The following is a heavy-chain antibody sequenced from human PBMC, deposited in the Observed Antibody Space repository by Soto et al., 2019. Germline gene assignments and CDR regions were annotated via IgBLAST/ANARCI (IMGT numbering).Heavy chain of an antibody. CDR2: TNQDGSEK. CDR3: SGGVGDAF. CDR1: ESTISRDW. D-gene: IGHD1-26*01. J-gene: IGHJ4*02. V-gene: IGHV3-7*01. Sequence: EVHLVESGGGLVQTGGSLRLSCAISESTISRDWMNWVRQAPGKGLEWVAHTNQDGSEKYYADSVKGRFTIFRDNAKKSLYLQINSLSAGDTDMYYCSGGVGDAFWGQGTLVTVSS.